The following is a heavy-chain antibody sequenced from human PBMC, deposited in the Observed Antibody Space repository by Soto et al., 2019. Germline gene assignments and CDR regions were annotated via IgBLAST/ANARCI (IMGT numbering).Heavy chain of an antibody. CDR3: ARGWYYTVSIAARPGAFDL. V-gene: IGHV1-18*01. CDR1: GYTFTSYG. J-gene: IGHJ3*01. CDR2: ISAYNGNT. Sequence: QVQLVQSGAEVKKPGASVKVSCKASGYTFTSYGISWVRQAPGQGLEWVGWISAYNGNTNYAQKLQGRVTMTTDTSTSTVYMELRSLRSDDTAVYYCARGWYYTVSIAARPGAFDLWGQGTMVTVSS. D-gene: IGHD6-6*01.